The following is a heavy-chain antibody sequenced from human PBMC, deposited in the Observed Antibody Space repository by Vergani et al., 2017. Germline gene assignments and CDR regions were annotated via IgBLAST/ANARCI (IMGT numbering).Heavy chain of an antibody. Sequence: QLQLQESGPGLVKPSETLSLTCTVSGGSISSSNYYWGWIRQPPGRGPEWIGSIYFSGSTYYNPSRRSRVTISVDTPKNQFSLKLNSVTAADTAVYYCARSSWDWIQYFDYWGQGTLVTVSS. D-gene: IGHD5-18*01. CDR3: ARSSWDWIQYFDY. J-gene: IGHJ4*02. CDR1: GGSISSSNYY. CDR2: IYFSGST. V-gene: IGHV4-39*01.